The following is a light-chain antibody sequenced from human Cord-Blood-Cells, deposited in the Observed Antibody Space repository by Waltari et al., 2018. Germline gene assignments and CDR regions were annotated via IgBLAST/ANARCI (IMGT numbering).Light chain of an antibody. J-gene: IGLJ3*02. CDR3: QSYDSSLSGAWV. CDR2: GNS. CDR1: SSNIGAGYD. V-gene: IGLV1-40*01. Sequence: QSVLTQPPSVSGAPGQRVTISCTGSSSNIGAGYDVHWYQQLPGTAPKLLIYGNSTRPSGVPDRFSGAKSGTSASLAITGLQADDEADYYCQSYDSSLSGAWVFGGGTKLTVL.